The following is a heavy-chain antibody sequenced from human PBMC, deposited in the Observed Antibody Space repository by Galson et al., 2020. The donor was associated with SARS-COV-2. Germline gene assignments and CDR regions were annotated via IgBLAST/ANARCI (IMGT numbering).Heavy chain of an antibody. V-gene: IGHV3-30*04. CDR1: GFTFSSYA. CDR2: ISYDGSNK. J-gene: IGHJ3*02. CDR3: ARSLGGSYFNAFDI. Sequence: LSLTCAASGFTFSSYAMHWVRQAPGKGLEWVAVISYDGSNKYYADSVKGRFTISRDNSKNTLYLQMNSLRAEDTAVYYCARSLGGSYFNAFDIWGQWTMVTVAS. D-gene: IGHD1-26*01.